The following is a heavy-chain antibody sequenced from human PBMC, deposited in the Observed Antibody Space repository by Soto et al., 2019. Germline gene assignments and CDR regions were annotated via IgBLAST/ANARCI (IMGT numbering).Heavy chain of an antibody. CDR1: GGSFSGYY. J-gene: IGHJ6*02. Sequence: SETLSLTCAVYGGSFSGYYWSWIRQPPGKGLEWIGEINHSGSTNYNPSLKSRVTISVDTSKNQFSLKLSSVTAADTAVYYCAGGLELSLGSGLDVWGQGTTVTVSS. V-gene: IGHV4-34*01. D-gene: IGHD1-7*01. CDR3: AGGLELSLGSGLDV. CDR2: INHSGST.